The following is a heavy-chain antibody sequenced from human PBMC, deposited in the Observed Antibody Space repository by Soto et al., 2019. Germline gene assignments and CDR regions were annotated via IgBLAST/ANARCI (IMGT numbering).Heavy chain of an antibody. V-gene: IGHV4-39*01. J-gene: IGHJ6*02. Sequence: SETLSLTCTVAGGCISSCSYSWCWIRQPTGKGLEWIGTFHYSGSAYYSPSLESRVTISVDTCKNQFSLKVSSVTAADTAVYYCARLGGYCSGTSCYGYYGMDVWGQGTTVTVSS. CDR3: ARLGGYCSGTSCYGYYGMDV. CDR2: FHYSGSA. CDR1: GGCISSCSYS. D-gene: IGHD2-2*01.